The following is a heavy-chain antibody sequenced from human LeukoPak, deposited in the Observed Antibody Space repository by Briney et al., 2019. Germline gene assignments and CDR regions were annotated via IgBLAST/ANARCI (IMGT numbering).Heavy chain of an antibody. V-gene: IGHV4-31*03. Sequence: SQTLSLTCTVSGGSISSGDYYWTWIRQHPQKGLEWIGYIYYSRSSFYNPSLKSRVTISVDTSKNQFSLDLKSVTAADTAVYYCAAKPGYCSGGSCYSQNGNWFDPWGQGTLVTVSS. D-gene: IGHD2-15*01. J-gene: IGHJ5*02. CDR1: GGSISSGDYY. CDR3: AAKPGYCSGGSCYSQNGNWFDP. CDR2: IYYSRSS.